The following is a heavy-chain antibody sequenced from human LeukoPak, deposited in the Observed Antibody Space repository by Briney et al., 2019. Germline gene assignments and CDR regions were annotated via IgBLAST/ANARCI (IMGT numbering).Heavy chain of an antibody. D-gene: IGHD3-3*01. CDR2: INPNSGGT. V-gene: IGHV1-2*02. CDR3: ARDQAYDFWSGYYGLYYGMDV. CDR1: GCTFTGYY. J-gene: IGHJ6*02. Sequence: ASVKVSCTASGCTFTGYYMHWVRQAPGQGLEWMGWINPNSGGTNYAQKPQGRVTMTTDTSTSTAYMELRSLRSDDTAVYYCARDQAYDFWSGYYGLYYGMDVWGQGTTVTVSS.